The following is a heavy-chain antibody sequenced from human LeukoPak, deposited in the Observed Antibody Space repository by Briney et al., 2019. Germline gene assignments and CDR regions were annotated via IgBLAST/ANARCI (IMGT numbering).Heavy chain of an antibody. D-gene: IGHD2-15*01. CDR3: ARPSFTQGSYFDY. CDR2: IRHDGGET. Sequence: GGFLRLSCVASGFSFITYWMGWVRQAPGKGLERVANIRHDGGETYYVGSVKGRFTISRDNAKNSLYLQMNSLSAEDTAVYYCARPSFTQGSYFDYWGQGTLVTVSS. V-gene: IGHV3-7*01. J-gene: IGHJ4*02. CDR1: GFSFITYW.